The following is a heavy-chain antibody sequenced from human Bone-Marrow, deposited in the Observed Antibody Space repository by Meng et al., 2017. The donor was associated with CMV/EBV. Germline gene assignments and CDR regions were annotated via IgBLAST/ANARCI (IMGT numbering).Heavy chain of an antibody. J-gene: IGHJ6*01. V-gene: IGHV3-7*01. Sequence: GESLKISCAASGFTFSSYWMSWVRQAPGKGLEWVANIKQDGSEKYYVDSVKGRFTISRDNAKNSLYLQMNSLRAEDTAVYYCALVNYYYSMDVWGQGTTVTCSS. CDR3: ALVNYYYSMDV. D-gene: IGHD3-10*01. CDR2: IKQDGSEK. CDR1: GFTFSSYW.